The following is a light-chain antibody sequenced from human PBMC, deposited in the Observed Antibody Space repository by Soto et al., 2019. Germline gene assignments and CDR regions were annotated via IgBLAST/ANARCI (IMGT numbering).Light chain of an antibody. CDR2: EAS. J-gene: IGLJ3*02. V-gene: IGLV2-23*01. CDR1: SSDVGNYNL. Sequence: QSVLTQPASVSGSPGQSITISCTGISSDVGNYNLVSWYQQHPGKVPKVMIYEASKRPSGVSNRFSGSKSGNTASLTISGLRAEDEADYYCSSYTRSSTWVFGGGTKLTVL. CDR3: SSYTRSSTWV.